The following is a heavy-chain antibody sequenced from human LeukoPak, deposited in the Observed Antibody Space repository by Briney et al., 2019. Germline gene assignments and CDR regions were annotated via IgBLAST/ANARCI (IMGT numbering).Heavy chain of an antibody. V-gene: IGHV1-46*01. CDR1: GYTVTSDY. CDR3: ARDGRYDSSGYYYFDY. Sequence: ASVKVSCKASGYTVTSDYIQWVRQAPGQGLEWMGLINPSGRSTSYAQKFQGRVTMTRDTSTSTVYMELSSLRSEDTAVYYCARDGRYDSSGYYYFDYWGQGTLVTVSS. D-gene: IGHD3-22*01. J-gene: IGHJ4*02. CDR2: INPSGRST.